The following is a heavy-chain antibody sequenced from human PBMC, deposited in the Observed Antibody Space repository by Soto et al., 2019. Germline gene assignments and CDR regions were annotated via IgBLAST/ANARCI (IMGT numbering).Heavy chain of an antibody. J-gene: IGHJ3*02. CDR2: ISGSGGSX. Sequence: XVQLLESGGGLVQPGGSLRLSCAASGFTFSSYAMSWVRQAPGXXXXXXXAISGSGGSXYYADSXKXXXXXSRXNSXXXXXXXXXXXXXXXXXXXXXXXXXXXXXXXXXXAXDIWGQGTMVTVSS. CDR3: XXXXXXXXXXXXXAXDI. CDR1: GFTFSSYA. V-gene: IGHV3-23*01.